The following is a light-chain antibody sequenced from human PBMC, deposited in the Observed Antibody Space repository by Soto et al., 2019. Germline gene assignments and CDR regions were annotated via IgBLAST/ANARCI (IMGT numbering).Light chain of an antibody. CDR2: DVS. CDR3: SSYTTSSTYV. Sequence: QSVLTQPPSVSGSPGQSVGISCTGTSSDAGSYNRVSWYQQPPGTAPKLMIYDVSNRPSGVPDRFSGSKSGNTASLTISGLQAEDEADYYCSSYTTSSTYVFGTGTKLTVL. V-gene: IGLV2-18*02. J-gene: IGLJ1*01. CDR1: SSDAGSYNR.